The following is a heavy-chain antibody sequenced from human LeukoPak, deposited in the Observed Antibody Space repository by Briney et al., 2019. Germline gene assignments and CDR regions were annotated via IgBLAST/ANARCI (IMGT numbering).Heavy chain of an antibody. Sequence: GGSLRLSCAASGFTVSSNYMSWVRQAPGKGLEWVSVIYSGGSTYYADSVKGRFTISRDNSKNTLYLQMNSLRAEDTAVYYCARGRWLQWYYFDYWGQGTLVTASS. J-gene: IGHJ4*02. V-gene: IGHV3-66*01. D-gene: IGHD5-24*01. CDR2: IYSGGST. CDR1: GFTVSSNY. CDR3: ARGRWLQWYYFDY.